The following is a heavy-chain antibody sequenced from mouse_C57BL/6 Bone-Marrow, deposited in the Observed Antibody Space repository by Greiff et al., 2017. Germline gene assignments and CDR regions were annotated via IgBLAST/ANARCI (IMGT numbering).Heavy chain of an antibody. V-gene: IGHV1-62-2*01. CDR3: ARHERYYDYEGYFDY. D-gene: IGHD2-4*01. CDR1: GYIFTEYT. CDR2: FYPGSGSI. J-gene: IGHJ2*01. Sequence: VQLVESGAELVKPGASVELSCKASGYIFTEYTIHWVKQRSGQGLEWIGWFYPGSGSIKYNERFKDKATLTADKSSNTVYMELSRLTSEDSAVYFCARHERYYDYEGYFDYWGQGTTLTVSS.